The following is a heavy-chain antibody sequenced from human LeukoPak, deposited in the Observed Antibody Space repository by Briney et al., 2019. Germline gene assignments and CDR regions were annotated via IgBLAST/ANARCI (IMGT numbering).Heavy chain of an antibody. D-gene: IGHD5-24*01. V-gene: IGHV4-59*01. CDR3: AREGDGYNFFDF. Sequence: SETLSLTCTVSGGSISSYYWSWIRQPPGKGLEWIGYIYYSGSTNYNPSLKSRVTISVDTSKNQFSLQLSSVTAADTAVYYCAREGDGYNFFDFWGQGTLVTVSS. J-gene: IGHJ4*02. CDR1: GGSISSYY. CDR2: IYYSGST.